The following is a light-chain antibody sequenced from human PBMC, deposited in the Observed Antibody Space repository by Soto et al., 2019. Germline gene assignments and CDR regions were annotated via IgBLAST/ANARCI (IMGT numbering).Light chain of an antibody. Sequence: EIVMTQSPVTLSVSPGERATLSCRASQSVRSNLAWYQQKPGQAPSLLMYDASTSATGIPARFSGSGSGTEFTLTISSMQSEDFAVYYCQQYNYWPPWTFGQGTKVEIK. CDR2: DAS. CDR3: QQYNYWPPWT. V-gene: IGKV3-15*01. J-gene: IGKJ1*01. CDR1: QSVRSN.